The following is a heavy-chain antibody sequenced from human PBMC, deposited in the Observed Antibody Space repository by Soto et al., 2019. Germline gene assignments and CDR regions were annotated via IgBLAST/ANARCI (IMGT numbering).Heavy chain of an antibody. J-gene: IGHJ6*02. CDR2: ISSSSSTI. V-gene: IGHV3-48*02. CDR1: GFTFSSYS. Sequence: EVQLVESGGGLVQPGGSLRLSCAASGFTFSSYSMNWVRQAPGKGLEWVSYISSSSSTIYYADSVKGRFTISRDNANKSLYLQMNSLRDEDTAVYYCARDGEGMVRNYYYYGMDVWGQGTTVTVSS. CDR3: ARDGEGMVRNYYYYGMDV. D-gene: IGHD3-10*01.